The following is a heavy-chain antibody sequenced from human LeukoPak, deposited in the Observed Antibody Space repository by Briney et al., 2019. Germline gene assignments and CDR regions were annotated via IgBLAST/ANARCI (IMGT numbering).Heavy chain of an antibody. V-gene: IGHV4-34*01. CDR3: ARSSRARAFDI. Sequence: SETLSLTCAVYGGSFSGYYWSWIRQPPGKGLEWIGEINHSGSTNYNPSLKSRVTRSVDTSKNQFSLKLSSVTAADTAVYYCARSSRARAFDIWGQGTMVTVSS. CDR1: GGSFSGYY. CDR2: INHSGST. J-gene: IGHJ3*02. D-gene: IGHD2-2*01.